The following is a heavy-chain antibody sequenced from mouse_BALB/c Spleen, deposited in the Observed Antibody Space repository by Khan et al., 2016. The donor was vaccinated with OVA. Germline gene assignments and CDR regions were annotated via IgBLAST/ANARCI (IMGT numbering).Heavy chain of an antibody. Sequence: EVKLQESGPGLVKPSQSLSLTCTVTGYSITSGYGWNWIRQFPGNKLEWMGYISYSGSPNYNPSLKSRISITRDTSTNQFFLQLNSVTTEDTATYYCARTARIKYWGQGTTLTVSS. J-gene: IGHJ2*01. D-gene: IGHD1-2*01. CDR1: GYSITSGYG. V-gene: IGHV3-2*02. CDR3: ARTARIKY. CDR2: ISYSGSP.